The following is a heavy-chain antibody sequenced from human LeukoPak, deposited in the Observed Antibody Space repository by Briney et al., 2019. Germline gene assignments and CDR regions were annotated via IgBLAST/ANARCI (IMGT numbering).Heavy chain of an antibody. J-gene: IGHJ3*02. D-gene: IGHD2/OR15-2a*01. V-gene: IGHV3-21*01. Sequence: GGSLSLSCAASGFTFSSYSMNWVRQAPGKGLEWVSSISSSSSYIYYADSVKGRFTISRDNAKNSLYLQMNSLRAEDTAVYYCARGSMAYAYAFDIWGQGTMVTVSS. CDR3: ARGSMAYAYAFDI. CDR2: ISSSSSYI. CDR1: GFTFSSYS.